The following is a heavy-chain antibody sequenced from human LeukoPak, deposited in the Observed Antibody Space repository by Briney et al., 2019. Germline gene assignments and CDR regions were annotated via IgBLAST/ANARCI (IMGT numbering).Heavy chain of an antibody. J-gene: IGHJ5*02. CDR3: AKGFYDSGP. CDR1: GFAFSSFG. CDR2: TSYDGNSE. Sequence: GKSLRLSCAASGFAFSSFGMRWVRQAPGKGLEYVALTSYDGNSEYYADSVEGRFTISRDNSTNTVYLQMNSLRVEDTAVYYCAKGFYDSGPWGQGTLVTVSS. V-gene: IGHV3-30*18. D-gene: IGHD3-22*01.